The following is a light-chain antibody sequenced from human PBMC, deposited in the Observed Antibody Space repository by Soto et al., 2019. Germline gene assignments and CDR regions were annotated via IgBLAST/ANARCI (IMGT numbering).Light chain of an antibody. CDR1: SSDVGGSNY. J-gene: IGLJ2*01. Sequence: QSALTQPASVSGSPGQSITISCTGTSSDVGGSNYVSWYQQHPGKAPKLMIYDVHNRPSGISSRFSGSKSGNTASLTISGLQAEDEADYYCSSYRSGSTLVFGGGTKLTVL. V-gene: IGLV2-14*01. CDR3: SSYRSGSTLV. CDR2: DVH.